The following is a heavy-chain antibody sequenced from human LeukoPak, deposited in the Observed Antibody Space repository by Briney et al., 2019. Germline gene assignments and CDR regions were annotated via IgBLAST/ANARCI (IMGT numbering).Heavy chain of an antibody. CDR2: ISGSGGST. J-gene: IGHJ4*02. D-gene: IGHD6-19*01. Sequence: GGSLRLSCAASGFTFSDYYMSWIRQAPGKGLEWVSAISGSGGSTYYADSVKGRFTISRDNSKNTLYLQMNSLRAEDTAVYYCAKGSGWIQAPIDYWGQGTLVTVSS. CDR1: GFTFSDYY. CDR3: AKGSGWIQAPIDY. V-gene: IGHV3-23*01.